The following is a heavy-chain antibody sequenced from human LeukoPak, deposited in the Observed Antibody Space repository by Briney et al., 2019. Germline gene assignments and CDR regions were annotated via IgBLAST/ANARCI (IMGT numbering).Heavy chain of an antibody. J-gene: IGHJ6*03. CDR1: GGSISSGSCY. CDR3: ARYCSSTSCYPPMDV. D-gene: IGHD2-2*01. CDR2: IYTSGST. V-gene: IGHV4-61*02. Sequence: SETLSLTCTVSGGSISSGSCYWSWIRQPAGKGLEWIGRIYTSGSTNYNPSLKSRVTISVDTSKNQFSLKLSSVTAADTAVYYCARYCSSTSCYPPMDVWGKGTTVTVSS.